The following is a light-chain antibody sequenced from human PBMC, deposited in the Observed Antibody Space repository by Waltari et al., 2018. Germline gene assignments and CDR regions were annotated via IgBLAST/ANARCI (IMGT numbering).Light chain of an antibody. Sequence: EIVLTQSPGTLSLSPGERATLSCRASQSVGRYLAWYQQKPGQAPRLLIYDASTRATGIPDRFSGSGSGTDCSLTISRLESEDFAVYYCQKYVNLPATFGQGTKVEIK. CDR3: QKYVNLPAT. CDR2: DAS. V-gene: IGKV3-20*01. J-gene: IGKJ1*01. CDR1: QSVGRY.